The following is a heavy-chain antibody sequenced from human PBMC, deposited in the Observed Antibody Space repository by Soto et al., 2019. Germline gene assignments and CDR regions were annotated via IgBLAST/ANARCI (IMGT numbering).Heavy chain of an antibody. Sequence: GVLVKVSWKASGYTFSDFDISWLRQAAGQGPEWMGWMNAKSGDTFSAQRLQGKFNMTWDTSLSTAYMEVGSLTSDDAAIYYCARGNPFNYAGFDVWGQGTTVTVSS. D-gene: IGHD3-16*01. J-gene: IGHJ6*02. CDR2: MNAKSGDT. CDR1: GYTFSDFD. V-gene: IGHV1-8*01. CDR3: ARGNPFNYAGFDV.